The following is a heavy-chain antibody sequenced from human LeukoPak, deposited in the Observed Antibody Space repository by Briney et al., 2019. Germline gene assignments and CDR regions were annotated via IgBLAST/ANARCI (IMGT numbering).Heavy chain of an antibody. D-gene: IGHD5-18*01. CDR1: GYTFTGYY. Sequence: SVKVSCKASGYTFTGYYMYWVRQAPGQGLEWMGRINPNSGGTNYAQKFQGRVTMTRETSISTAYMELSRLRSDDTAVYYCARAGTWIQLWLDYWGQGTLVTVSS. J-gene: IGHJ4*02. V-gene: IGHV1-2*02. CDR3: ARAGTWIQLWLDY. CDR2: INPNSGGT.